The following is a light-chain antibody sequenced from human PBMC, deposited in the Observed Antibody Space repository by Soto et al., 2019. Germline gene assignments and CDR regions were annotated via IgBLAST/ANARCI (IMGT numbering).Light chain of an antibody. CDR3: QQYKNWLL. CDR1: QSVSSN. CDR2: GAT. Sequence: EIVMTQSPATLSVSPGERATPSCRASQSVSSNLAWYQQKPGQAHSLLIYGATRSATGIPARCSGSGSGTEFTLIISRLQSEDFAVYYCQQYKNWLLFGQGTRLEIK. V-gene: IGKV3-15*01. J-gene: IGKJ5*01.